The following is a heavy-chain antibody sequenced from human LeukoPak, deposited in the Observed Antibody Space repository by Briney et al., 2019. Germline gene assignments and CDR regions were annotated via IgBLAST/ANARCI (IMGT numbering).Heavy chain of an antibody. Sequence: GGSLRLSCAASGFTISSYWMSWVRQAPGKGREWVAKIKQDGSEKYYVASVKGRFTISRDNAKNSLYLQMNSLRAEDTAVYYCARDTSKVKFFDYWGQGTLVTVSS. V-gene: IGHV3-7*01. D-gene: IGHD2-21*01. J-gene: IGHJ4*02. CDR3: ARDTSKVKFFDY. CDR2: IKQDGSEK. CDR1: GFTISSYW.